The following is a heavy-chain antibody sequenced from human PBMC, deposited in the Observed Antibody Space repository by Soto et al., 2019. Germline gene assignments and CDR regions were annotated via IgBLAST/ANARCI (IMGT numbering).Heavy chain of an antibody. CDR3: ARSPQYSSGWNGGFDY. J-gene: IGHJ4*02. V-gene: IGHV4-59*01. Sequence: LSLTCDVSGDFLTTYYWNWIRQSPGKGLEWIGYIFYGGHTNYNPSLRGRATISVDTSKNQFSLKLSSVTAADTAVYYCARSPQYSSGWNGGFDYWGQGTLVTVSS. CDR1: GDFLTTYY. CDR2: IFYGGHT. D-gene: IGHD6-19*01.